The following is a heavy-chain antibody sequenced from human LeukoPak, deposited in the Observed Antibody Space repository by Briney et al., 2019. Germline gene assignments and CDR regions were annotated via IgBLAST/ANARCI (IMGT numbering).Heavy chain of an antibody. Sequence: GGSLRLSCAASGFTFSGSAMHWVRQASGKGLEWVGRIRSKANSYATAYAASVKDRFTISRDDSKNTAYLQMNSLKTEDTAVYYCTRHTYGVYYFDYWGQGTLVTVSS. D-gene: IGHD4-17*01. CDR3: TRHTYGVYYFDY. V-gene: IGHV3-73*01. CDR2: IRSKANSYAT. J-gene: IGHJ4*02. CDR1: GFTFSGSA.